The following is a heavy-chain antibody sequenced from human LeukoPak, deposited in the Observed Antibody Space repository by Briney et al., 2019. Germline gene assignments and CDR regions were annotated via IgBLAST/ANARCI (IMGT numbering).Heavy chain of an antibody. V-gene: IGHV1-2*02. J-gene: IGHJ4*02. D-gene: IGHD3-10*01. Sequence: GASVKVSCKASGYTFTGYYMHWVRQAPGQGLEWMGWINPNSGGTNYAQKLQGRVTMTTDTSTSTAYMELRSLRSDDTAVYYCARDVPVLLWFGETLDYWGQGTLVTVSS. CDR1: GYTFTGYY. CDR2: INPNSGGT. CDR3: ARDVPVLLWFGETLDY.